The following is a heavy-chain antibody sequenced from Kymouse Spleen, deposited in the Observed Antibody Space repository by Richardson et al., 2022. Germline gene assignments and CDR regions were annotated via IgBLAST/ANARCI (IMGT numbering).Heavy chain of an antibody. CDR1: GGSISSSSYY. CDR3: ARHYNWNVFDY. Sequence: QLQLQESGPGLVKPSETLSLTCTVSGGSISSSSYYWGWIRQPPGKGLEWIGSIYYSGSTYYNPSLKSRVTISVDTSKNQFSLKLSSVTAADTAVYYCARHYNWNVFDYWGQGTLVTVSS. CDR2: IYYSGST. J-gene: IGHJ4*02. D-gene: IGHD1-20*01. V-gene: IGHV4-39*01.